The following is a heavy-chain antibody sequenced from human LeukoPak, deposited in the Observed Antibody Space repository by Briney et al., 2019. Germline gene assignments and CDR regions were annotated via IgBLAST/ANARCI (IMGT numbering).Heavy chain of an antibody. CDR1: GGSISSYY. CDR2: IYYSGST. Sequence: SETLSLTCTVSGGSISSYYWSWIRQPPGKGLEWTGYIYYSGSTNYNPSLKSRVTISVDTSKNQFSLKLRSVTAADTAVYYCARVTGYMIEDYFDYWGQGTLVTVSS. J-gene: IGHJ4*02. V-gene: IGHV4-59*01. D-gene: IGHD3-22*01. CDR3: ARVTGYMIEDYFDY.